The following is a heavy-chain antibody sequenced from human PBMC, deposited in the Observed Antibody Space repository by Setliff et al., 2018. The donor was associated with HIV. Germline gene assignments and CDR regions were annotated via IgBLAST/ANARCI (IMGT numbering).Heavy chain of an antibody. CDR2: IIPIFGTA. D-gene: IGHD5-12*01. CDR3: ARDERRWLQSGMDV. CDR1: GGTFSSYA. V-gene: IGHV1-69*13. J-gene: IGHJ6*02. Sequence: SVKVSCKASGGTFSSYAISWVRQAPGQGLEWMGGIIPIFGTANYAQKFQGRVTITADESTSTAYMELSSLRSEDTAVYYCARDERRWLQSGMDVWGQGTTVTVSS.